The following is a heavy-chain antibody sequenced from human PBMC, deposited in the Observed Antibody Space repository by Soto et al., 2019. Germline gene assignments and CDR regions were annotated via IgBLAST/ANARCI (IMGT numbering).Heavy chain of an antibody. D-gene: IGHD6-13*01. CDR2: ISSGSSNI. V-gene: IGHV3-48*01. CDR3: ALDEQQVDCFDY. Sequence: EVPLVESGGGLVQPGGSLRVSCAASGFTFSTYSMNWVRQAPGKGLEWVAYISSGSSNIYYAASVKGRFTISRDNAKNSLYLQMNSLRAEDTAIYYCALDEQQVDCFDYWGQGTLVSVSS. J-gene: IGHJ4*02. CDR1: GFTFSTYS.